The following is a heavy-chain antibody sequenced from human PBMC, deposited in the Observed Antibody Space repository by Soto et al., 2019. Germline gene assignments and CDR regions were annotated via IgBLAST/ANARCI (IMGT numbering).Heavy chain of an antibody. CDR2: ISYDGSNK. D-gene: IGHD3-22*01. CDR1: GFTFSSYA. V-gene: IGHV3-30*14. CDR3: VKGEYYYDSSGYYPFDY. Sequence: PGGSLRLSCAASGFTFSSYAMHWVRQAPGKGLEWVAVISYDGSNKYYADSVKGRFTISRDNSKNTQYLQMSSLRADDTAVYYCVKGEYYYDSSGYYPFDYWGQGT. J-gene: IGHJ4*02.